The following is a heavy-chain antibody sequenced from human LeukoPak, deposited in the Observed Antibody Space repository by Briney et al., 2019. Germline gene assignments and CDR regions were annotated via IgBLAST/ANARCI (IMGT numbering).Heavy chain of an antibody. Sequence: PSETLSLTCTVSGGSISSGGYYWSWIRQHPGQGLEWIGYIYYSGSTYYNPSLKSRVTISVDTSKNQFSLKLSSVTAADTAVYYCARFATVTTLDNYYYYGMDVWGQGTTVTVSS. CDR2: IYYSGST. V-gene: IGHV4-31*03. CDR3: ARFATVTTLDNYYYYGMDV. J-gene: IGHJ6*02. D-gene: IGHD4-11*01. CDR1: GGSISSGGYY.